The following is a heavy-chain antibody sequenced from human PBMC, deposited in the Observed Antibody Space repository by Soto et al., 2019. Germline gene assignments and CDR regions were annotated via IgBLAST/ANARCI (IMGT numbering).Heavy chain of an antibody. CDR1: GGTFSSYA. V-gene: IGHV1-69*13. D-gene: IGHD3-10*01. Sequence: SVKVSCKASGGTFSSYAISWVRQAPGQGLEWMGGIIPIFGTANYAQKFQGRVTITADESTSTAYMELSSLRSEDTAVYYCARVRYYYGSGSRYYFDYWGQGTLVTFSS. CDR2: IIPIFGTA. CDR3: ARVRYYYGSGSRYYFDY. J-gene: IGHJ4*02.